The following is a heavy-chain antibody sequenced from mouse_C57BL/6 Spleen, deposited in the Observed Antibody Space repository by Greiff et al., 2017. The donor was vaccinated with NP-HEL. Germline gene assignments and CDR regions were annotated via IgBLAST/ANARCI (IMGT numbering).Heavy chain of an antibody. D-gene: IGHD1-1*01. Sequence: VQLQQSGAELVKPGASVKLSCKASGYTFTEYTIHWVKQRSGQGLEWIGWFYPGSGSIKYNEKFKDKATLTADKSSSTVYMELSRLTSEDSAVYFCARHEEALYYYGSSYLFAYWGQGTLVTVSA. CDR2: FYPGSGSI. J-gene: IGHJ3*01. V-gene: IGHV1-62-2*01. CDR1: GYTFTEYT. CDR3: ARHEEALYYYGSSYLFAY.